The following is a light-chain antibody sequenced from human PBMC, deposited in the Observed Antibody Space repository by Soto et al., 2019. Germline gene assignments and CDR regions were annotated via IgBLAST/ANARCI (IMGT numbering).Light chain of an antibody. CDR3: CSFAGSYTLYV. CDR1: SSDVGGYSY. Sequence: QAVVTQPRSVSGSPGQSVTISCTGTSSDVGGYSYVSWFQQHPGKAPKLMIYDVSKRPSGVPDRFSGSKSGNTASLTISGLQAEDEADYYCCSFAGSYTLYVFGTGTKVTVL. V-gene: IGLV2-11*01. J-gene: IGLJ1*01. CDR2: DVS.